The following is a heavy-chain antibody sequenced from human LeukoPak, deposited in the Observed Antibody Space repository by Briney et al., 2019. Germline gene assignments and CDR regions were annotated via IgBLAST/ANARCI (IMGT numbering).Heavy chain of an antibody. CDR1: GGSISSYY. CDR3: ARLRGQQLAPDYYYYYGMDV. V-gene: IGHV4-59*01. CDR2: IYYSGST. Sequence: PSETLSLTCTVSGGSISSYYWSWIRQPPGEGLEWIGYIYYSGSTNYNPSLKSRVTISVDTSKNQFSLKLSSVTAADTAVYYCARLRGQQLAPDYYYYYGMDVWGKGTTVTVSS. J-gene: IGHJ6*04. D-gene: IGHD6-13*01.